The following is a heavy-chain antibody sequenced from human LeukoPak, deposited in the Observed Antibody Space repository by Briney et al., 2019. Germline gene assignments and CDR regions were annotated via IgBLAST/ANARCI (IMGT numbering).Heavy chain of an antibody. CDR1: GYTFTGYY. Sequence: SVKVSCKASGYTFTGYYMHWVRQAPGQGLEWMGGIIPIFGTANYAQKFQGRVTITADESTSTAYMELSSLRSEDTAVYYCARAGSGELLPNYYFDYWGQGTLVTVSS. V-gene: IGHV1-69*13. CDR2: IIPIFGTA. J-gene: IGHJ4*02. D-gene: IGHD1-26*01. CDR3: ARAGSGELLPNYYFDY.